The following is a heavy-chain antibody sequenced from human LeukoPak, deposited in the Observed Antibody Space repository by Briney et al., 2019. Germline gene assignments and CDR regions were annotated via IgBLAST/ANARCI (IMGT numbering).Heavy chain of an antibody. Sequence: PGGSLRLSCAASGFTFSDYYMSWIRQAPGKGLEWVSYITSSSSYTNYADSVKGRSTISRDNAKNSLYLQMYSLRAEDTAVYSCARVSYYGSGSAYYFDYWGQGTLVTVSS. V-gene: IGHV3-11*03. CDR3: ARVSYYGSGSAYYFDY. CDR2: ITSSSSYT. J-gene: IGHJ4*02. CDR1: GFTFSDYY. D-gene: IGHD3-10*01.